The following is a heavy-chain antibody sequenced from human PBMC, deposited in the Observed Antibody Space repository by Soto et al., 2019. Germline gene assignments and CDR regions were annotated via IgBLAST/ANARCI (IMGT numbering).Heavy chain of an antibody. D-gene: IGHD6-19*01. Sequence: GASVKVSCKASGGTFSSYAISWVRQAPGQGLEWMGGIIPIFGTANYAQKFQGRVTITADESTSTAYMELSSLRSEDTAVYYCAREAAVAGFYYYYYGMDVRGQGTTVTVSS. V-gene: IGHV1-69*13. CDR1: GGTFSSYA. J-gene: IGHJ6*02. CDR2: IIPIFGTA. CDR3: AREAAVAGFYYYYYGMDV.